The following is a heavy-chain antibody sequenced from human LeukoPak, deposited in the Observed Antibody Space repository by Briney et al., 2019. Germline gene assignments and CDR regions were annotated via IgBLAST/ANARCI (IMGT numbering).Heavy chain of an antibody. D-gene: IGHD6-25*01. V-gene: IGHV3-33*01. CDR1: GFTFSSYG. CDR2: IWYDGSNK. CDR3: AREVPANNWFDP. J-gene: IGHJ5*02. Sequence: GGSLRLSCAASGFTFSSYGMHWIRQAPGKGLEWVAVIWYDGSNKYYADSVKGRFTISRDNSKNTLYLQMNSLRAEDTAVYYCAREVPANNWFDPWGQGTLVTVSS.